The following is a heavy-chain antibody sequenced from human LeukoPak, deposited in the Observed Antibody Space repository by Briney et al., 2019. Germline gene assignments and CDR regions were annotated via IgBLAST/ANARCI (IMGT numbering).Heavy chain of an antibody. CDR2: ISSSDSYI. V-gene: IGHV3-21*06. J-gene: IGHJ5*02. Sequence: AGGSLRLSCAASGFTFSSYSMNWVRQAPGKGLEWVSSISSSDSYIFYADSVKGRFTISRDNAKNSLHLQMNSLRAEDTAVYYCARGKYGSGSYSWFDPWGQGTLVTVSS. CDR3: ARGKYGSGSYSWFDP. D-gene: IGHD3-10*01. CDR1: GFTFSSYS.